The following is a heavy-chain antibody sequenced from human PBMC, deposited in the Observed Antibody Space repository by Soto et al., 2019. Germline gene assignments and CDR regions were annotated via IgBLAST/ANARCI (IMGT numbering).Heavy chain of an antibody. CDR2: MNQDGSEK. D-gene: IGHD5-12*01. V-gene: IGHV3-7*01. CDR1: GFIFRSYW. CDR3: ALDPYAGNDRNYFDY. J-gene: IGHJ4*02. Sequence: EVQLVESGGGLVQPGGSLRLSCAASGFIFRSYWMNWVRQAPGKGLEWVANMNQDGSEKYYVDSVKGRFTITRDNAKNSVYLQMATLIAEDTAVYYCALDPYAGNDRNYFDYWGQGTLVTVSS.